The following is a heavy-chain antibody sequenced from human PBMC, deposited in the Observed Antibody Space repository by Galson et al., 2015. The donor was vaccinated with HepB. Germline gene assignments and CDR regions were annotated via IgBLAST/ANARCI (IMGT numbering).Heavy chain of an antibody. V-gene: IGHV3-33*01. Sequence: SLRLSCAASGFTFSSYSMNWVRQAPGKGLEWVAVIWYDGSNKYYADSVKGRFTISRDNSKNTLYLQMNSLRAEDTAVYYCARGRAAITMIVGGAFDIWGQGTMVTVSS. J-gene: IGHJ3*02. D-gene: IGHD3-22*01. CDR1: GFTFSSYS. CDR3: ARGRAAITMIVGGAFDI. CDR2: IWYDGSNK.